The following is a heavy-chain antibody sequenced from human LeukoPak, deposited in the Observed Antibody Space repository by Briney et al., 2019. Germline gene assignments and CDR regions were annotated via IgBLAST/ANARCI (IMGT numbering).Heavy chain of an antibody. CDR3: ARDFAVTTAYYYGVDV. CDR2: IYYSGTT. D-gene: IGHD4-17*01. J-gene: IGHJ6*02. CDR1: GDSISSAY. V-gene: IGHV4-59*01. Sequence: PSETLSLTCTVSGDSISSAYWTWIRQSPGKGLEWIGYIYYSGTTDYNPSLRSRVTISVDTPKNQFSLKLTSVTAADTAVYYCARDFAVTTAYYYGVDVWGQGITVTASS.